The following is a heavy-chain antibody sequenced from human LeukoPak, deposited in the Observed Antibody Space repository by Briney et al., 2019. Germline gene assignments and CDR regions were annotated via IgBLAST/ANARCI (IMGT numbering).Heavy chain of an antibody. CDR2: IYDTGST. D-gene: IGHD6-13*01. CDR1: GGSISSYY. J-gene: IGHJ4*02. Sequence: PSETLSLTCTVSGGSISSYYWSGIRQPPGKGPEWIGLIYDTGSTYYNPSLQSRVTISVDTSKNQFSLRLSSVTAADTAVYYCARHDPYLAAANYWGQGTLVTVSP. V-gene: IGHV4-59*08. CDR3: ARHDPYLAAANY.